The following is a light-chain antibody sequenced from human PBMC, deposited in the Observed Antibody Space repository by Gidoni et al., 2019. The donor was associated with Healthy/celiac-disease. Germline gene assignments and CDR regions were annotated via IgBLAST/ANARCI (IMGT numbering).Light chain of an antibody. CDR3: QKYNSYKT. Sequence: DIQMTQSPSTLSASVGDRVTITCRASQSISSWLAWYQQNPGKAPKLLIYKASSLESGVPSRCSGSGSGTEFTLTISSRQPDDVATYYCQKYNSYKTFGQGTKVEIK. J-gene: IGKJ1*01. V-gene: IGKV1-5*03. CDR1: QSISSW. CDR2: KAS.